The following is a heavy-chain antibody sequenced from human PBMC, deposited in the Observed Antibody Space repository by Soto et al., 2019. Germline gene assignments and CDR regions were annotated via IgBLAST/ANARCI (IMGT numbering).Heavy chain of an antibody. V-gene: IGHV3-23*01. CDR1: GFTFSSYA. CDR2: ISGSGGST. D-gene: IGHD3-10*01. J-gene: IGHJ3*02. Sequence: GGSLRLSCAASGFTFSSYAMSWVRQAPGKGLEWVSAISGSGGSTYYADSVKGRFTISRDNSKNTLYLQMNSLRAEDTAVYYCAKDLKMRWFGDPIVGDAFDIWGQGTMVTVSS. CDR3: AKDLKMRWFGDPIVGDAFDI.